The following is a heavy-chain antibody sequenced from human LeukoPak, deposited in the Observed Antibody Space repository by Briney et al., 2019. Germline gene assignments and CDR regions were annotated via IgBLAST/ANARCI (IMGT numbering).Heavy chain of an antibody. J-gene: IGHJ5*02. Sequence: GGSLRLSCAASGFTFSSYNLYWVRQAPGRGLEWVSSSVTSGSTYYADSVRGRFTISRDNAKNSLYLQMSSLSVEDTAVYYCATKMHGPFDHRGQGTLVTVSS. CDR1: GFTFSSYN. V-gene: IGHV3-21*01. CDR2: SVTSGST. CDR3: ATKMHGPFDH.